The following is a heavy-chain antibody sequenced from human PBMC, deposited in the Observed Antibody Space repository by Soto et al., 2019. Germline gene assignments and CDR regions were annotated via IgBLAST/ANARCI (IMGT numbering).Heavy chain of an antibody. Sequence: QVQLVQSGAEVKKAGASVKVACKASGYRFSGYGISWARLAPGQGLEWMGWISGYTGNTQYSQKFQGRVTMTADTSTSTAFMELRSLGSDDTAVYFCASSPLASRPSWFDPWGPGTLVTVSS. CDR1: GYRFSGYG. D-gene: IGHD6-6*01. V-gene: IGHV1-18*04. CDR2: ISGYTGNT. CDR3: ASSPLASRPSWFDP. J-gene: IGHJ5*02.